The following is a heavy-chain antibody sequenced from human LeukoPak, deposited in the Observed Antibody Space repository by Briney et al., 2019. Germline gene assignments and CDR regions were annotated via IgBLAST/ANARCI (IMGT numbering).Heavy chain of an antibody. CDR1: GFTFSTYS. CDR3: ARGTDILTGPFDP. D-gene: IGHD3-9*01. J-gene: IGHJ5*02. CDR2: IYNSGAKT. V-gene: IGHV3-23*01. Sequence: GGSLRLSCAASGFTFSTYSMTWVRQGPGKGLEWVSSIYNSGAKTFYADSVKGRFTISRDNSKNTLYLQMNSLRAEDTAVYYCARGTDILTGPFDPWGQGTLVTVSS.